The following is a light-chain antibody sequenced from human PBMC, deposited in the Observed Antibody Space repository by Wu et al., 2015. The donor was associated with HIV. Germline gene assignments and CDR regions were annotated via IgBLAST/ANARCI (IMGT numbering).Light chain of an antibody. CDR3: HQYNNWPPGT. CDR1: QSIGTN. CDR2: GAF. J-gene: IGKJ2*02. Sequence: EIVMTQSPATLSVSPGERATLSCRASQSIGTNLAWYQQKPGQAPRLLIYGAFTRATGIPARFSGSGSGTDFTLTISNMHSEDFAVYYCHQYNNWPPGTFGQGTKLEIK. V-gene: IGKV3-15*01.